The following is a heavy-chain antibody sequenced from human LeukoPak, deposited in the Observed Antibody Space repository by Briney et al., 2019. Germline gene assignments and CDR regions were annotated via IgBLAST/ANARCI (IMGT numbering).Heavy chain of an antibody. V-gene: IGHV4-34*01. CDR1: GGSFSGYY. CDR3: ARGRGYYDSSGYFAFNYYYGMDV. J-gene: IGHJ6*02. Sequence: SETLSLTCAVYGGSFSGYYWSWIRQPPGKGLEWVGEINHSGSTSYNPSLKSRVTISVDTSKNQFSLKLSSVTAADTAVYYCARGRGYYDSSGYFAFNYYYGMDVWGQGTTVTVSS. D-gene: IGHD3-22*01. CDR2: INHSGST.